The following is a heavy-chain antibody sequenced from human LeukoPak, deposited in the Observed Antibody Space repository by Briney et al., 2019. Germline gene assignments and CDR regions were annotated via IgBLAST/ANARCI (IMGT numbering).Heavy chain of an antibody. J-gene: IGHJ3*02. Sequence: GGSLRLSCAASGFTVSSNYMSWVRQAPGKGLEWVSVIYSGGSTYYPDSVKGRFTISRDNSKTTLYLQMNSLRAEDTAVYYCAGSHKTYYYDSSGALDIWGQGTMVTVSS. V-gene: IGHV3-66*01. CDR2: IYSGGST. D-gene: IGHD3-22*01. CDR3: AGSHKTYYYDSSGALDI. CDR1: GFTVSSNY.